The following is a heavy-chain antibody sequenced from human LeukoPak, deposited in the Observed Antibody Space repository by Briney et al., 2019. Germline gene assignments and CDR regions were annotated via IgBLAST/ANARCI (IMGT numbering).Heavy chain of an antibody. J-gene: IGHJ3*02. CDR2: ISWNSGSI. CDR1: GFTFDDYA. Sequence: GGSLRLSCAASGFTFDDYAMHWVRQAPGKGLEWVSGISWNSGSIGYADSVKGRFTISRDNAKNSLYLQMNSLRAEDTAVYYCARVKYYYDSSGYFNDAFDIWGQGTMVTVSS. D-gene: IGHD3-22*01. CDR3: ARVKYYYDSSGYFNDAFDI. V-gene: IGHV3-9*01.